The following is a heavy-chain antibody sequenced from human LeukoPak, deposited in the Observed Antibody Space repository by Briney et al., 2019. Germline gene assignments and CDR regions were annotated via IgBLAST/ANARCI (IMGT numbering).Heavy chain of an antibody. D-gene: IGHD3-9*01. CDR1: VGSFSGYY. CDR2: INHSGST. V-gene: IGHV4-34*01. Sequence: SETLSLTCAVYVGSFSGYYWSWIRQPPGKGLDWIGEINHSGSTNYNQSLKSRVTISVDTSKNQFSLKLSSVTAADTAVYYCARAKSYFDRIYYYYYYMDVWGKGTTVTVSS. J-gene: IGHJ6*03. CDR3: ARAKSYFDRIYYYYYYMDV.